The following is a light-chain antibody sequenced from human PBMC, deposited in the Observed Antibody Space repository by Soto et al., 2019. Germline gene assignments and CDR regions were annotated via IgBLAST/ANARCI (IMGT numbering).Light chain of an antibody. Sequence: DIQMTQSPSTLSASVGDRVTITCRASQSISSWLAWYQHKPGKAPNLLIYNASSVESGVPSRFSGSGSGTEFTLTISSLQPDDFAIYYCQHYNTWPLTFGGGTKVEIK. V-gene: IGKV1-5*03. CDR2: NAS. CDR3: QHYNTWPLT. CDR1: QSISSW. J-gene: IGKJ4*01.